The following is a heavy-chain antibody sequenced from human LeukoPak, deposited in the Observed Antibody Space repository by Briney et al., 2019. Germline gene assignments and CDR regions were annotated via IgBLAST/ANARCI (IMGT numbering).Heavy chain of an antibody. V-gene: IGHV4-39*01. J-gene: IGHJ4*02. CDR1: GGSISSSSYY. Sequence: PSETLSLTFTVSGGSISSSSYYSGWIRQPPGKGLEWIGSIYYSGSTYYNPSLKSQITISVVTSKNHFSLKLSSVTAADTAVYYCASATQYYFDYWGQGNLVTVSS. CDR3: ASATQYYFDY. CDR2: IYYSGST.